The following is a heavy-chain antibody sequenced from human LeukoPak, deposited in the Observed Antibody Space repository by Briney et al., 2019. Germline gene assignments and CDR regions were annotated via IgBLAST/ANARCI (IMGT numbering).Heavy chain of an antibody. CDR2: ISSSSSDT. Sequence: GGSLRLSCATSGFPFSDYYMAWIRQAPGKGLEWVSYISSSSSDTKYADSVKGRFTISRDNVKKSLYLQMNSLRVEDTAVYYCARDYYCSGGSCLYFDYWGQGTLVTVSS. CDR1: GFPFSDYY. D-gene: IGHD2-15*01. CDR3: ARDYYCSGGSCLYFDY. J-gene: IGHJ4*02. V-gene: IGHV3-11*05.